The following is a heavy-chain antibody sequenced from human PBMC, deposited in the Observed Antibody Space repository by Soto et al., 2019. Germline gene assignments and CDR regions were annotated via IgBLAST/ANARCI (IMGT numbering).Heavy chain of an antibody. V-gene: IGHV3-30*03. CDR3: ATQPAYGDSRKIDY. J-gene: IGHJ4*02. CDR2: ISYDGSNK. D-gene: IGHD4-17*01. Sequence: PGGSLRLSCAASGFTFSSYGMHWVRQAPGKGLEWVAVISYDGSNKYYADSVKGRFTISRDNSKNTLYLQMNSLRAEDTAVYYCATQPAYGDSRKIDYWGQGT. CDR1: GFTFSSYG.